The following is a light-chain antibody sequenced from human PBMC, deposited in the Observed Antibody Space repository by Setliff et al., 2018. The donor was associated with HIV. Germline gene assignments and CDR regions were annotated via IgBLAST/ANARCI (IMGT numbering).Light chain of an antibody. Sequence: QSVLAQPPSVSGSPGQSVTISCTGTSSDVGSYNCVSWYQQPPGTAPKLIIYEVNNRPSGVPDRFSGSKSGNTASLTISGLQAEDEADYYCSSCSTSSTLVFGGVTKVTVL. CDR2: EVN. CDR1: SSDVGSYNC. J-gene: IGLJ2*01. V-gene: IGLV2-18*02. CDR3: SSCSTSSTLV.